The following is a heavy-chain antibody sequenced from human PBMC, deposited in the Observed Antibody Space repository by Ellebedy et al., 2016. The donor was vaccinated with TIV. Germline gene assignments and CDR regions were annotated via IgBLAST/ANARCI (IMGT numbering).Heavy chain of an antibody. J-gene: IGHJ4*02. D-gene: IGHD2-21*02. CDR2: ISSKRYGGRT. CDR3: TRNPRKGGDRYPFDF. Sequence: PGGSLRLSCITSGFTFADYAMVWFRQAPGKGLEWVGFISSKRYGGRTEHAASLKGRFTISRDDSRSIAYLQMNSLQSEDTGVYYCTRNPRKGGDRYPFDFWGQGTLVTVSS. CDR1: GFTFADYA. V-gene: IGHV3-49*03.